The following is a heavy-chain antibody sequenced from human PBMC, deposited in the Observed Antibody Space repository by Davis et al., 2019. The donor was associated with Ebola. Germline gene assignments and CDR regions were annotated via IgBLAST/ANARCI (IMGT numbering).Heavy chain of an antibody. V-gene: IGHV3-23*01. CDR1: GFTFSSYA. CDR3: ARGYCSGGSCYSFDY. J-gene: IGHJ4*02. CDR2: ISGSGDST. Sequence: PGGSLRLSCAASGFTFSSYAMSWVRQAPGKGLEWVSSISGSGDSTYYADSVKGRFTISRDNSKNTLYLQMNSLRAEDTAVYYCARGYCSGGSCYSFDYWGQGTLVTVSS. D-gene: IGHD2-15*01.